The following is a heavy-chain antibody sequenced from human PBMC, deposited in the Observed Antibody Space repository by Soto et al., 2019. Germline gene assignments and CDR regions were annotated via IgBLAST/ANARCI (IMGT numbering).Heavy chain of an antibody. D-gene: IGHD3-10*01. Sequence: EVQLLESGGGLVQPGGSLRLSCETSGFSFNTYAMTWVRQAPGMGLEWVAVIKYSVSPTFQEQSVKVRFNISRDNSRNKVFLQMDRLSAEDTDVYYCVKQRGSGKTYYYNMDVWGLGTTVIVYS. CDR1: GFSFNTYA. J-gene: IGHJ6*02. CDR3: VKQRGSGKTYYYNMDV. CDR2: IKYSVSPT. V-gene: IGHV3-23*01.